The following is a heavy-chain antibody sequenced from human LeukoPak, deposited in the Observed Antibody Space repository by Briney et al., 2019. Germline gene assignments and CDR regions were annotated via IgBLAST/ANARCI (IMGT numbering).Heavy chain of an antibody. V-gene: IGHV3-33*01. CDR1: GFTFNSYG. CDR3: ARAEVPAAIKSGAFDI. CDR2: IWDDGSNK. Sequence: GRSLRLSCAASGFTFNSYGMHWVRQAPGKGLEWVAVIWDDGSNKYYADSVKGRFTISRDNSKNTLYLQMNSLRAEDTAVYYCARAEVPAAIKSGAFDIWGQGTMVTVSS. D-gene: IGHD2-2*01. J-gene: IGHJ3*02.